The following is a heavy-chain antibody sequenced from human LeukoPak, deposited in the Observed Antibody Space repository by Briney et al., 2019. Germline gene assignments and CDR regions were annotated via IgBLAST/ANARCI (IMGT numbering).Heavy chain of an antibody. J-gene: IGHJ4*02. CDR3: ARASVKISNSSSWYFDY. Sequence: PGGSLRLSCAASGFTVSSNYMSWVRQAPGKGLEWVSVIYSGGSTYYADSVKGRFTISRDNAKNSLYLQMTSLRAEDTAVYYCARASVKISNSSSWYFDYWGQGTLVTVSS. CDR1: GFTVSSNY. D-gene: IGHD6-13*01. V-gene: IGHV3-53*01. CDR2: IYSGGST.